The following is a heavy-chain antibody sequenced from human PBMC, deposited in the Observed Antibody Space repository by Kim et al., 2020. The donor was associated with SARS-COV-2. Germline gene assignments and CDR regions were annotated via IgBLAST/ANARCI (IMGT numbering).Heavy chain of an antibody. CDR3: ARDRFSSAYSSGWYNYNYYGMDV. CDR1: GFSFSTYE. D-gene: IGHD6-19*01. V-gene: IGHV3-48*03. CDR2: ISSSGSDI. J-gene: IGHJ6*02. Sequence: GGSLRLSCAASGFSFSTYEMNWVRQAPGKGLEWVSYISSSGSDIYYADSVKGRFTISRDNAKNSLYLQMNSLRGEDTAVYYCARDRFSSAYSSGWYNYNYYGMDVWGQGTTVTVSS.